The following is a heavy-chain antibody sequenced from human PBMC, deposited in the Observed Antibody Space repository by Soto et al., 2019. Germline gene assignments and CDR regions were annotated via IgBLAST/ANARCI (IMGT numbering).Heavy chain of an antibody. Sequence: QVQLQESGPGLMKPSETLSLTCSVSGGSISSYYWSWIRQPPGKGLECIGYISYSGSTNYNPSLKSRVTISVDTSKNQFSLKLSSVTAADAAVYYCARSRTSYTWFDPWGQGTLVTVSS. CDR3: ARSRTSYTWFDP. CDR1: GGSISSYY. J-gene: IGHJ5*02. V-gene: IGHV4-59*01. CDR2: ISYSGST. D-gene: IGHD2-8*01.